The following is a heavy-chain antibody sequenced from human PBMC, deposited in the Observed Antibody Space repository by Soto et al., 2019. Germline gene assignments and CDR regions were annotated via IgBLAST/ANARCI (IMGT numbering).Heavy chain of an antibody. V-gene: IGHV1-58*01. CDR3: AAPHPTDDGSGYSASGY. CDR2: IVVGSGNT. Sequence: QMKLVQSGPEVKKPGTSVKVSCKASGFTFTSSAVQWVRQARGKRPEWIGRIVVGSGNTNYAQKFQERVTITRDMSTSTAYMELSSLRSEATAVYYCAAPHPTDDGSGYSASGYCGQGGLVTVSA. J-gene: IGHJ4*02. CDR1: GFTFTSSA. D-gene: IGHD3-22*01.